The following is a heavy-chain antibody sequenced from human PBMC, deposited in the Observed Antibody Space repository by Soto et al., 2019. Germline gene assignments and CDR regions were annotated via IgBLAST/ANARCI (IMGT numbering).Heavy chain of an antibody. Sequence: GASVKVSCKASGYTFTSYYMHWVRQSPGQGLEWMGIINPSGGSTSYAQKFQGRVTMTRDTSTSTVYMELSSLRSEDTAVYYCARGTNSRGNPRSYYYMDVWGKGTTVTVSS. CDR1: GYTFTSYY. J-gene: IGHJ6*03. CDR2: INPSGGST. V-gene: IGHV1-46*03. CDR3: ARGTNSRGNPRSYYYMDV. D-gene: IGHD2-8*01.